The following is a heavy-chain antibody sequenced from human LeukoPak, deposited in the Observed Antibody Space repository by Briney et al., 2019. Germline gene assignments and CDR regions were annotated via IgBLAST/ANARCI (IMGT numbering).Heavy chain of an antibody. CDR1: GYSFTSYW. V-gene: IGHV5-51*01. D-gene: IGHD1-26*01. Sequence: PGESLKISCKGSGYSFTSYWIGWVRQMPGKGLEWMGIIYPGDSDTRYSPSFQGQVTISADKSISTAYLQWSSLKASDTAMYYCARLRYSGSYYPDAFDIWGQGTMVTVSS. CDR2: IYPGDSDT. CDR3: ARLRYSGSYYPDAFDI. J-gene: IGHJ3*02.